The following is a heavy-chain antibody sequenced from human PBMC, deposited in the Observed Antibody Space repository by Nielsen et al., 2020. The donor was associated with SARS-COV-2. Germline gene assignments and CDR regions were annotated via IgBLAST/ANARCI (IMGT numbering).Heavy chain of an antibody. CDR2: ISNDGSNK. D-gene: IGHD3-22*01. Sequence: GGSLRLSCAASGFTFSSYGMHWVRQAPGKGLEWVAVISNDGSNKYYADSVKGRFTISRDNSKNTLYLQMNSLRAEDTAVYYCAKDPYYDSSGPDYWGQGTLVTVSS. V-gene: IGHV3-30*18. CDR1: GFTFSSYG. CDR3: AKDPYYDSSGPDY. J-gene: IGHJ4*02.